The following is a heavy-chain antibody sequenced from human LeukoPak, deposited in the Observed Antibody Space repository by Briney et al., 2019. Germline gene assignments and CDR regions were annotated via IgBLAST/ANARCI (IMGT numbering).Heavy chain of an antibody. V-gene: IGHV4-61*02. Sequence: SETLSLTCTVSGGSISSGSYYWSWIRQPAGKGLEWIGRIYTSGSTNYNPSLKSRVTISVDTSKNQFSLKLSSVTAADTAVYYCARLGVVGAAAGTYWFDPWGQGTLVTVSS. CDR2: IYTSGST. D-gene: IGHD6-13*01. CDR1: GGSISSGSYY. J-gene: IGHJ5*02. CDR3: ARLGVVGAAAGTYWFDP.